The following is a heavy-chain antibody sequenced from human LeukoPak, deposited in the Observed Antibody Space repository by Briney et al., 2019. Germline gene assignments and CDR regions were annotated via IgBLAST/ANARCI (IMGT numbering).Heavy chain of an antibody. J-gene: IGHJ6*03. Sequence: PSETLSLTCTVSGGSISSSSYYWGWIRQPPGKGLEWIGSIYYSGSTYYNPSLKSRVTISVDTSKNQFSLKLSSVTAADTAVYYCARLNWNHGLYYYYYMDVWGKGATVTVSS. D-gene: IGHD1-14*01. CDR1: GGSISSSSYY. V-gene: IGHV4-39*07. CDR2: IYYSGST. CDR3: ARLNWNHGLYYYYYMDV.